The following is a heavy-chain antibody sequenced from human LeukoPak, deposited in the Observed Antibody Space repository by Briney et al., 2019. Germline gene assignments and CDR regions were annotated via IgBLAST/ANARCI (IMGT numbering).Heavy chain of an antibody. V-gene: IGHV4-61*09. CDR3: ARERGPGTPYYYGVDV. CDR1: GGSISSGSYY. Sequence: KPSETLSLTCTVSGGSISSGSYYWTWIRQPAGTGLEWIGHIYTSGSTNYNPSLMSRVTISVDTSKNQFSLKLSSVTAAETAVYYCARERGPGTPYYYGVDVWGQGTTVTVSS. CDR2: IYTSGST. J-gene: IGHJ6*02. D-gene: IGHD3-10*01.